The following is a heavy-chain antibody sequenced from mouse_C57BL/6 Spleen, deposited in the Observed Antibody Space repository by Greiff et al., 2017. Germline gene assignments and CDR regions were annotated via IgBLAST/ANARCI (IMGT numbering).Heavy chain of an antibody. CDR2: IRNKANGYTT. V-gene: IGHV7-3*01. J-gene: IGHJ1*03. CDR3: ASRYFDV. CDR1: GFTFTDYY. Sequence: EVMLVESGGGLVQPGGSLSLSCAASGFTFTDYYMSWVRQPPGKELEWLGFIRNKANGYTTEYSASVKGRFTISRDNSQSSLYLQMNALDAWASASYYCASRYFDVWGKGTTVTVSS.